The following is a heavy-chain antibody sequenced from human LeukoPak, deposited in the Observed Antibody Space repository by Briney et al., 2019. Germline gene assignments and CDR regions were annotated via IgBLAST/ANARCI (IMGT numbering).Heavy chain of an antibody. V-gene: IGHV1-18*01. Sequence: ASVKVSCKASGYTFTSYGISWVRQAPGQGLEWMGWISAYNGNTNYAQKLQGRVTMTTDTSTSTAYMELRSLRSDDTAVYYCARDTYYYDSRGYYPGWGQGTLVTVSS. CDR2: ISAYNGNT. D-gene: IGHD3-22*01. J-gene: IGHJ4*02. CDR1: GYTFTSYG. CDR3: ARDTYYYDSRGYYPG.